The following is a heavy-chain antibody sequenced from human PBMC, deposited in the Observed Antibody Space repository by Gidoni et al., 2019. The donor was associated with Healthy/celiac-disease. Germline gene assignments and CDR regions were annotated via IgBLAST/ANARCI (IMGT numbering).Heavy chain of an antibody. CDR2: ISGIGGST. D-gene: IGHD3-10*01. J-gene: IGHJ3*02. V-gene: IGHV3-23*01. CDR1: GFPFSSYA. CDR3: ADEYYGSGSFKEDAFDI. Sequence: EVQLLESGGGLVQPGGSLRLSCAASGFPFSSYAMSWVRQAPGKGLEWVSAISGIGGSTYDADSVKGRFTIYRDNSKNTLYLQMNSLRAEDTAVYYCADEYYGSGSFKEDAFDIWGQGTMVTVSS.